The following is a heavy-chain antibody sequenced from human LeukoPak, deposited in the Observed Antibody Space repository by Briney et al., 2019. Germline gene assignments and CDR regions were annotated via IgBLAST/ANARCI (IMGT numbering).Heavy chain of an antibody. CDR3: ARSTYYYDTSGSRYYMDV. D-gene: IGHD3-22*01. CDR1: GGSISSSSYY. CDR2: IYYSGST. V-gene: IGHV4-39*07. J-gene: IGHJ6*03. Sequence: SETLSLTCTVSGGSISSSSYYWGWIRQPPGKGLEWIGSIYYSGSTYSNPSLKSRVTISVDTSKNQFSLKLSSVTAADTAVYYCARSTYYYDTSGSRYYMDVWGKGTTVTVSS.